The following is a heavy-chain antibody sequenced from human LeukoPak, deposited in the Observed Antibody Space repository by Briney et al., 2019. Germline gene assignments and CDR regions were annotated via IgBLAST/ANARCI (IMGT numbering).Heavy chain of an antibody. CDR1: GGSFIDYS. CDR3: ARVRGWFDP. CDR2: IYTSGST. J-gene: IGHJ5*02. V-gene: IGHV4-4*07. Sequence: SETLSLTCSVYGGSFIDYSWSWIRQPAGKGLEWIGRIYTSGSTNYNPSLKSRVTMSVDTSKNQFSLKLSSVTAADTAVYYCARVRGWFDPWGQGTLVTVSS. D-gene: IGHD3-3*01.